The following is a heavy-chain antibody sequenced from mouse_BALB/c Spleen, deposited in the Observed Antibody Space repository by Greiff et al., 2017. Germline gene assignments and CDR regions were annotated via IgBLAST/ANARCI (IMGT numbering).Heavy chain of an antibody. CDR1: GYSITSGYY. CDR2: ISYDGSN. J-gene: IGHJ3*01. D-gene: IGHD2-1*01. Sequence: DVKLQESGPGLVKPSQSLSLTCSVTGYSITSGYYWNWIRQFPGNKLEWMGYISYDGSNNYNPSLKNRISITRDTSKNQFFLKLNSVTTEDTATYYCARRGTYGNYLAYWGQGTLVTVSA. CDR3: ARRGTYGNYLAY. V-gene: IGHV3-6*02.